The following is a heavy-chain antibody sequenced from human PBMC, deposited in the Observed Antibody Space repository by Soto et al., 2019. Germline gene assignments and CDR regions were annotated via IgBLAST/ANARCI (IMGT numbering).Heavy chain of an antibody. CDR2: ISSSSSYI. J-gene: IGHJ4*02. CDR3: ASHLKCCSGYWDLLAY. Sequence: PGGSLRLSCAASGFTFSSYSMNWVRQAPGKGLEWVSSISSSSSYIYYADSVKGRFTISRDNAKNSLYLQMNSLRAEDTAVYYCASHLKCCSGYWDLLAYWGQGSLVTVSS. CDR1: GFTFSSYS. D-gene: IGHD3-22*01. V-gene: IGHV3-21*01.